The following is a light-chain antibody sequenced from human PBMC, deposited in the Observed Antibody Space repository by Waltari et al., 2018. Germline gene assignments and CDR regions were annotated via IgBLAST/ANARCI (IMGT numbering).Light chain of an antibody. CDR1: QSIGRS. CDR2: GAS. Sequence: EIVLTQSPGTLSLSPGERATLSCRASQSIGRSLAWYQQKPDQAPRLLIDGASSRATGIPDRFSGSGSGTDFSLTISRLEPEDFAVYYCQNHERLPATFGQGTKVEIK. CDR3: QNHERLPAT. V-gene: IGKV3-20*01. J-gene: IGKJ1*01.